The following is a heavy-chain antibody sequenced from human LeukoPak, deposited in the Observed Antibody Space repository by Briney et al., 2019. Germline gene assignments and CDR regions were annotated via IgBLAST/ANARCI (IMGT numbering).Heavy chain of an antibody. CDR1: GFTFDDYA. D-gene: IGHD2-8*02. V-gene: IGHV3-9*01. J-gene: IGHJ4*02. Sequence: GGSLRLSCAASGFTFDDYAMHWVRQAPGKGLEWVSGISWNSGSIGYADSVKGRFTISRDNAKNSLYLQMNSLRAEDTALYYCAKGSGDCFDYWGQGTLVTVSS. CDR3: AKGSGDCFDY. CDR2: ISWNSGSI.